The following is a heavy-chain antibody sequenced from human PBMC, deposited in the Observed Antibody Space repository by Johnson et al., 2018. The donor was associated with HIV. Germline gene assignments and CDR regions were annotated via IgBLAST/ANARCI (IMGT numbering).Heavy chain of an antibody. CDR2: IKQDGSEK. CDR1: GFTFNTYW. J-gene: IGHJ3*02. V-gene: IGHV3-7*01. D-gene: IGHD3-10*01. Sequence: VHPVESGGGLVQPGGSLKLSCEASGFTFNTYWLTWVRQAPGKGLEWVANIKQDGSEKYYVASVKGRFTISRDNARNSLYLQMNSLRAEDTAVYYCAKDSSFSYYYSDAFDIWGQGTMVTVSS. CDR3: AKDSSFSYYYSDAFDI.